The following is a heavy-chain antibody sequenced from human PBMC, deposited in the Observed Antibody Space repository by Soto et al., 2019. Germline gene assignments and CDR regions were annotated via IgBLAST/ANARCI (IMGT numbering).Heavy chain of an antibody. CDR3: ARGSRYSGYESYYYGIDV. V-gene: IGHV1-69*13. CDR1: GGTFSGYV. Sequence: AVKGSCKSSGGTFSGYVISWVRQSPGQGLEWMGGIIPICGKPNYQQKFEGRGTITADESTSTAYMELRSLRSEDTAVHSCARGSRYSGYESYYYGIDVWGQGTGVTVSS. CDR2: IIPICGKP. J-gene: IGHJ6*02. D-gene: IGHD5-12*01.